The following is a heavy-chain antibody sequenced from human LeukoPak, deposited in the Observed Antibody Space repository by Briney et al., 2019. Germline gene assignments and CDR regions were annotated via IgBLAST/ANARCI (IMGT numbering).Heavy chain of an antibody. D-gene: IGHD6-13*01. CDR2: INPNSGGT. Sequence: ASVKVSCKASGYTFTGYYMHWVRQAPGQGLEWMGWINPNSGGTNYAQKFQGRVTMTRDMSISTAYMELSRLRSDDTAVYCCARVPYSSSYEIYYYYYMDVWGKGTTVTVSS. CDR3: ARVPYSSSYEIYYYYYMDV. CDR1: GYTFTGYY. J-gene: IGHJ6*03. V-gene: IGHV1-2*02.